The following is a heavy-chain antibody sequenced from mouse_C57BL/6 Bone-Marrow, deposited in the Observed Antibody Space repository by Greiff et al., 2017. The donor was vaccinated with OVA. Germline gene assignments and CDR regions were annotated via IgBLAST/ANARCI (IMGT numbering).Heavy chain of an antibody. J-gene: IGHJ2*01. CDR2: IYPGSGST. CDR3: ARWLLDVY. Sequence: QVQLQQSGAELVKPGASVKMSCKASGYTFTSYWITWVKQRPGQGLEWIGDIYPGSGSTNYNEKFKCKSTLAVDTSSSTAYMQLSSLTSEDSAVYYCARWLLDVYWGQGTTLTVS. V-gene: IGHV1-55*01. CDR1: GYTFTSYW.